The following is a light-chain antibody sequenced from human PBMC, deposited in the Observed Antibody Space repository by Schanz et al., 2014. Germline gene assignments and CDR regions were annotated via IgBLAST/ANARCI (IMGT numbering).Light chain of an antibody. J-gene: IGLJ3*02. Sequence: QSALTQPASVSGSPGQSITISCTGTSSDVGGYNYVSWYQQHPGKAPKLMIYEGSKRPSGVPARFSGSKSGTSASLAISGLRSEDEADYYCAAWDDSLSAWVFGGGTKLTVL. V-gene: IGLV2-14*01. CDR1: SSDVGGYNY. CDR2: EGS. CDR3: AAWDDSLSAWV.